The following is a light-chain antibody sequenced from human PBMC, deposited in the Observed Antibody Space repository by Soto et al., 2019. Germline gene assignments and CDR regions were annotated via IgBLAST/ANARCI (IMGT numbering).Light chain of an antibody. Sequence: DIQMTQSPSTVSASVGDRVTITCRASPTINNWLAWYQQKPGKAPELLIYDVSTLKSGVPSRFSGSGSGTEFTLTISSLQPDDSATYYCQQYHTFWTFGQGTKVDI. CDR3: QQYHTFWT. CDR2: DVS. J-gene: IGKJ1*01. CDR1: PTINNW. V-gene: IGKV1-5*01.